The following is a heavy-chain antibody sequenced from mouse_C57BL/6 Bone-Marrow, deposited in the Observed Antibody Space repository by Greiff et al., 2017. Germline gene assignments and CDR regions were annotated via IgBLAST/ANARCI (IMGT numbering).Heavy chain of an antibody. CDR3: ARGQDPNYYGSSSFAY. D-gene: IGHD1-1*01. V-gene: IGHV1-85*01. Sequence: VQLQESGPELVKPGASVKLSCKASGYTFTSYDINWVKQRPGQGLEWIGWIYPRDGSTKYNEKFKGKATLTVDTSFSTAYMELHSLTSEDSAVXFCARGQDPNYYGSSSFAYWGQGTLVTVSA. CDR1: GYTFTSYD. CDR2: IYPRDGST. J-gene: IGHJ3*01.